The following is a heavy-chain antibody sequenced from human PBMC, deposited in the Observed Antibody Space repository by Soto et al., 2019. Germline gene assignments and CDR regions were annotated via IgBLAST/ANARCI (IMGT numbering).Heavy chain of an antibody. J-gene: IGHJ4*02. CDR2: IYYSGST. CDR1: GGSISSGGYY. CDR3: ARFDILTGYSP. Sequence: SETLSLTCTVSGGSISSGGYYWSWIRQHPGKGLEWIGYIYYSGSTYYNPSLKSRVTISVDTSKNQFSPKLSSVTAADTAVDYCARFDILTGYSPWGQGTLVTFSS. D-gene: IGHD3-9*01. V-gene: IGHV4-31*03.